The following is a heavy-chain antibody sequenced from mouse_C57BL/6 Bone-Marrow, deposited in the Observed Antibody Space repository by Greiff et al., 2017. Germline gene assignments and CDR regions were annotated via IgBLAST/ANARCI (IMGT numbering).Heavy chain of an antibody. J-gene: IGHJ4*01. CDR2: IDPSDSYT. V-gene: IGHV1-69*01. CDR3: ARDYSNYFYAMDD. D-gene: IGHD2-5*01. Sequence: VQLQQPGAELVMPGASVKLSCKASGYTFTSYWMHWVKQRPGQGLEWIGEIDPSDSYTNYNQKFKGKSTLTVDKSSSTAYMQLSSLTSEDSAVYYCARDYSNYFYAMDDWGKGTSVTVSS. CDR1: GYTFTSYW.